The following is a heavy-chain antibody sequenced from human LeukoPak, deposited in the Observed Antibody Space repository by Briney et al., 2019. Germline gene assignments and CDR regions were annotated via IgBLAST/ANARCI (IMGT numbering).Heavy chain of an antibody. CDR2: SDGGGSST. Sequence: GGSLRLSCTASGFSFSGHWMHWVRQVPGKGLVWVSRSDGGGSSTSYSDSVKGRFSISRDNAKGTLYLQMNSLRAEDTAVYYCASGPPSSGGAYVGDYWGHGTLVTVSP. D-gene: IGHD3-22*01. V-gene: IGHV3-74*01. CDR3: ASGPPSSGGAYVGDY. J-gene: IGHJ4*01. CDR1: GFSFSGHW.